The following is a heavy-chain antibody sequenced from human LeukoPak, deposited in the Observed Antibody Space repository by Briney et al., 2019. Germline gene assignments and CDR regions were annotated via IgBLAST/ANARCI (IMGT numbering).Heavy chain of an antibody. CDR1: GGSFSGYY. V-gene: IGHV4-34*01. CDR3: AREVVPAAAFDY. CDR2: INHSGST. D-gene: IGHD2-2*01. Sequence: SETLSLTCAVYGGSFSGYYWSWIRQPPGKGLEWIGEINHSGSTNYNPSLKSRVTISVDTSKNQFSLKLSSVTAADTAVYHCAREVVPAAAFDYWGQGTLVTASS. J-gene: IGHJ4*02.